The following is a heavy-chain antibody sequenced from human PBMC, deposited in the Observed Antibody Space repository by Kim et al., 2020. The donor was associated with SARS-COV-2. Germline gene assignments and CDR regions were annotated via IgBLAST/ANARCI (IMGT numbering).Heavy chain of an antibody. Sequence: GGSLRLSCAASGFTFDDYAMHWVRQAPGKGLEWVSGISWNSGSIGYADSVKGRFTISRDNAKNSLYLQMNSLRAEDTALYYCAKEKIAAAGTLDYWGQGTLVTVSS. D-gene: IGHD6-13*01. CDR2: ISWNSGSI. CDR1: GFTFDDYA. V-gene: IGHV3-9*01. CDR3: AKEKIAAAGTLDY. J-gene: IGHJ4*02.